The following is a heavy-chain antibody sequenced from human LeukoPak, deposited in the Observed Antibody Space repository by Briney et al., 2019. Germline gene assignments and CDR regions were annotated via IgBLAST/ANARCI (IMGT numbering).Heavy chain of an antibody. D-gene: IGHD3-16*01. Sequence: GGSLRLSCAASGFTFSSYSMNWVRQAPGKGLEWVSYISTTSNTIYYADSVKGRFTISRDNPKNSLYLQMNSLRAEDTAVYYCARIKYLDYWGQGTLVTVSS. V-gene: IGHV3-48*01. CDR1: GFTFSSYS. J-gene: IGHJ4*02. CDR2: ISTTSNTI. CDR3: ARIKYLDY.